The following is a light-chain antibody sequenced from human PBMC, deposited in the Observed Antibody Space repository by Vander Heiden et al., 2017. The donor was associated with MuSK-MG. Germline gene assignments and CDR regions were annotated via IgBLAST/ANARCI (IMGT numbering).Light chain of an antibody. Sequence: DFQMTQSPSSLSASVGDRVTITCRASQSISSYLNWYQQKPGKAPKLLIYAASSLQSGVPSRFSGSGSGTDFTLTISSLQPEDFATYYCQQSYSTPITFGQGTRLEIK. CDR3: QQSYSTPIT. CDR2: AAS. J-gene: IGKJ5*01. CDR1: QSISSY. V-gene: IGKV1-39*01.